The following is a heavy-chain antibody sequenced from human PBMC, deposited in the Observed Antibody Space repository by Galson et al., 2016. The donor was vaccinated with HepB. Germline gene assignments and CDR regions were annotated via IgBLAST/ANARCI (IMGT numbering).Heavy chain of an antibody. J-gene: IGHJ5*02. V-gene: IGHV4-4*02. Sequence: SETPSLTCAVSGGSISSSNWWSWVRQPPGKGLEWIGEIYHGGSTNYNSSLKSRVTISVDKSKNQFSLKLSSVTAADTAVYYCAQLYYYNWFDPWGQGTLVTVSS. CDR1: GGSISSSNW. CDR3: AQLYYYNWFDP. CDR2: IYHGGST. D-gene: IGHD1-26*01.